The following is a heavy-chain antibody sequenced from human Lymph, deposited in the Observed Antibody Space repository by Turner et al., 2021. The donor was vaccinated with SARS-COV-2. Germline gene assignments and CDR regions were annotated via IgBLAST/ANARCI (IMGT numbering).Heavy chain of an antibody. V-gene: IGHV3-33*01. D-gene: IGHD6-13*01. CDR2: IWFDGSNK. Sequence: QVQLVASGGGVVRPWRSLRPSCAASGFTFSTYGLHWVRQAPGKGLEWVAMIWFDGSNKYYADSVKGRFTISRDNSKNTLYLQMNNLRAEDTAVYYCARGSAGGDVWGQGTTVTVSS. CDR1: GFTFSTYG. CDR3: ARGSAGGDV. J-gene: IGHJ6*02.